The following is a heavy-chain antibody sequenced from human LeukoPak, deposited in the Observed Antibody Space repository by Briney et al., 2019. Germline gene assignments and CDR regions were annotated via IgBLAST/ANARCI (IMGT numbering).Heavy chain of an antibody. Sequence: GGSLRLSCAASGFTFSSYAMSWVRQAPGKGLEWVSAISGSGGSTYYADSVKGRFTISRDNSKNTLYLQMNSLRAEDTAVYYCAKDEDIVVVPAAEAFDYWGQGTLVTVSS. CDR1: GFTFSSYA. J-gene: IGHJ4*02. D-gene: IGHD2-2*01. CDR2: ISGSGGST. V-gene: IGHV3-23*01. CDR3: AKDEDIVVVPAAEAFDY.